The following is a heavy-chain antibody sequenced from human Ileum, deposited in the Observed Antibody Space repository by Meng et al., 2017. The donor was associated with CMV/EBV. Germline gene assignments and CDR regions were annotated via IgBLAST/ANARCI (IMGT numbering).Heavy chain of an antibody. CDR1: GDAMSRSC. J-gene: IGHJ4*02. Sequence: VRLDELGPGLVNPSETCSLPCICPGDAMSRSCWSWIRQPPGKGLEWIGYMCYNGDTNYNPSLKSRVTISGDTSKNQFSLKLSSVTAADTAVYYCALRGSAVHWGQGTLVTVSS. V-gene: IGHV4-59*01. CDR2: MCYNGDT. CDR3: ALRGSAVH. D-gene: IGHD6-13*01.